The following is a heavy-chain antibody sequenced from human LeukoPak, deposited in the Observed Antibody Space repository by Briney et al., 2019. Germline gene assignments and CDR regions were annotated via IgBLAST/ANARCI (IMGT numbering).Heavy chain of an antibody. J-gene: IGHJ4*02. V-gene: IGHV1-18*01. Sequence: ASVKVSCKAVGFTFTSYGVSWVRQAPGQGLEWMGWISAYNGNTHFAQKLQDRVTLTTDTSTSTAYMELRSLTSDDTAVHFCGRDTKTTTMAGGNDYWGQGTLVTVSS. CDR3: GRDTKTTTMAGGNDY. D-gene: IGHD3-16*01. CDR1: GFTFTSYG. CDR2: ISAYNGNT.